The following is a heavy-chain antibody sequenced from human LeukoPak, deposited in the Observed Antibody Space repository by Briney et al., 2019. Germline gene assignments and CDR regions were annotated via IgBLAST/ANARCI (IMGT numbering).Heavy chain of an antibody. V-gene: IGHV4-34*01. J-gene: IGHJ6*02. CDR2: INHSGTT. CDR1: GGSFSAYH. Sequence: PSETLSLTCAVYGGSFSAYHWSWIRPPPGKGLEWIGEINHSGTTNYNPSLKSQVTISVDTSKNQFSLKVNSVTAADTAVYYCARLPPRLYTKAHKYSDYITDVWGQGTTVTVS. CDR3: ARLPPRLYTKAHKYSDYITDV. D-gene: IGHD4-11*01.